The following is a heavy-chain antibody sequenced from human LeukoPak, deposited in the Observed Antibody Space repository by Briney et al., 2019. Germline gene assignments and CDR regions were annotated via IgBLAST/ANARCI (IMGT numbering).Heavy chain of an antibody. J-gene: IGHJ4*02. D-gene: IGHD6-6*01. CDR2: ISSSSSYI. CDR3: AREGSAARPLDY. V-gene: IGHV3-21*01. CDR1: GFTFSSYS. Sequence: GGSLRLSCAASGFTFSSYSMNWVRQAPGKGLEWVSSISSSSSYIYYADSVKGRFTISRDNAKNSLYLQMNSLRAEDTAVYYCAREGSAARPLDYWGQGTLVTVSS.